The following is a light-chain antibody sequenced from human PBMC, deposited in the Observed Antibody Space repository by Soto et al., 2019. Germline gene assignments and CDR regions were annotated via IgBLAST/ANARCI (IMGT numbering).Light chain of an antibody. CDR2: GAS. J-gene: IGKJ2*01. V-gene: IGKV3-20*01. CDR3: QLYGSSSYT. CDR1: QSVTSYY. Sequence: EVVLTQSPGTLSLSPGERATLSCRASQSVTSYYLAWYQQKPGQAPRLLMYGASRRATDIPDRFSGSGSGTDFTLTISRLEPEDFAVYYCQLYGSSSYTFGQGTKLEIE.